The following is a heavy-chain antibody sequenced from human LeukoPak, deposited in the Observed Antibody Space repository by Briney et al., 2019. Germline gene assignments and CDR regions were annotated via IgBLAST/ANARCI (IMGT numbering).Heavy chain of an antibody. Sequence: GESLKISCQGSGYKFTSYWINWVRQMPGKGLEWMGRIDPSDSYTMYSPSFQGHVTISADKSISTAYLQWSSLKASDSAMYYCARVLGYSNGWNYWCQGTLVTVSS. CDR1: GYKFTSYW. D-gene: IGHD5-18*01. CDR2: IDPSDSYT. J-gene: IGHJ4*02. CDR3: ARVLGYSNGWNY. V-gene: IGHV5-10-1*01.